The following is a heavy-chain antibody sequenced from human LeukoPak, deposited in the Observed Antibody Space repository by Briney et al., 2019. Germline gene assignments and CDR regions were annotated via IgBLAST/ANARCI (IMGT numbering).Heavy chain of an antibody. CDR2: IYHSGST. J-gene: IGHJ3*02. V-gene: IGHV4-38-2*02. CDR3: ARYRAGLDAFDI. D-gene: IGHD6-19*01. CDR1: GYSISSGYY. Sequence: SETLSLTCTVSGYSISSGYYWGWIRQPPGKGLEWIGSIYHSGSTYYNPSLKSRVTISVDTSKNQFSLKLSSVTAADTAVYYCARYRAGLDAFDIWGQGTMVTVSS.